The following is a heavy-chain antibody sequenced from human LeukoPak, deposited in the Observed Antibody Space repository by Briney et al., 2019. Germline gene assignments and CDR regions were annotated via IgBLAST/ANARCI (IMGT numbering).Heavy chain of an antibody. Sequence: PSETLSLTCTVSGGSISSYYWSWIRQPPGKGLEWIGYIYYSGSTNYNPSLKSRVTISVDTSKNQFSLKLSSVTAADTAVYYCARQGLQYCSSTSCCAYFDYWGQGTLVTVSS. CDR3: ARQGLQYCSSTSCCAYFDY. D-gene: IGHD2-2*01. J-gene: IGHJ4*02. CDR2: IYYSGST. V-gene: IGHV4-59*01. CDR1: GGSISSYY.